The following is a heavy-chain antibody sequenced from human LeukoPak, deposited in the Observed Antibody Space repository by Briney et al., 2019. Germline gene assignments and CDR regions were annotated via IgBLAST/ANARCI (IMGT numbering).Heavy chain of an antibody. CDR2: INCKSGAT. CDR3: ARQSLDYYETLDAFDI. CDR1: EYTFTDYY. D-gene: IGHD3-22*01. Sequence: ASVKVSCKASEYTFTDYYIHWMRQAPGQGLEWMGWINCKSGATSYAQKFRGGVTMTKDGPIRTAYMELSRLKSDDTAVYYCARQSLDYYETLDAFDIWGQGTVVTVSS. J-gene: IGHJ3*02. V-gene: IGHV1-2*02.